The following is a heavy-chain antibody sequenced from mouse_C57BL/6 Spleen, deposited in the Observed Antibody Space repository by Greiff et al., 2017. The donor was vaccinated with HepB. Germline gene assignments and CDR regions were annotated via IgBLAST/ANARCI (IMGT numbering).Heavy chain of an antibody. V-gene: IGHV14-4*01. CDR1: GFNIKDDY. Sequence: EVKVVESGAELVRPGASVKLSCTASGFNIKDDYMHWVKQRPEQGLEWIGWIDPENGDTEYASKFQGKATITADTSSNTAYLQLSSLTSEDTAVYYCTTGTSWDYWGQGTSVTVSS. CDR3: TTGTSWDY. CDR2: IDPENGDT. J-gene: IGHJ4*01. D-gene: IGHD3-3*01.